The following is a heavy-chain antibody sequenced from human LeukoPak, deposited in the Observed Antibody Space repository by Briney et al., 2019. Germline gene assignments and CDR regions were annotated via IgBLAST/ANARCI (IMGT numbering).Heavy chain of an antibody. CDR1: GFTFSDHY. CDR3: ARSLMAANFDC. D-gene: IGHD5-24*01. V-gene: IGHV3-72*01. CDR2: SRNKANTYTT. J-gene: IGHJ4*02. Sequence: VGSLRLSCAVSGFTFSDHYMDWVRQAPGKGLEWVGRSRNKANTYTTEYAASVKGRFTISRDDSKNSVFLQMNSLKTDDTAVYFCARSLMAANFDCWGQGTLVTVSS.